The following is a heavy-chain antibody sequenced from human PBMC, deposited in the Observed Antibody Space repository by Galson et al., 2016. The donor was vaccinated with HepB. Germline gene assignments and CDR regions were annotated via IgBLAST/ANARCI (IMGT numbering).Heavy chain of an antibody. CDR1: GGSFSAYY. Sequence: SETLSLTCAVSGGSFSAYYWSWIRQPPGKGLEWIGEINHSGSTDYNPSLKSRVTISVDTSKHQFSLKVNSVTAADTAVYYCATRGHQTAYRSDYWGQGTLVTVSS. CDR2: INHSGST. CDR3: ATRGHQTAYRSDY. J-gene: IGHJ4*02. V-gene: IGHV4-34*01. D-gene: IGHD2-2*01.